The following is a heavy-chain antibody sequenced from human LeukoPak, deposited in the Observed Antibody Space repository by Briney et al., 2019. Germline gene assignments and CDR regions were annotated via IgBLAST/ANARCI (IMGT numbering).Heavy chain of an antibody. V-gene: IGHV3-53*01. CDR3: ARTLRSGDSSYYLGY. J-gene: IGHJ4*02. CDR1: EFTVSNDC. D-gene: IGHD2-15*01. Sequence: PGGSQRLSCAASEFTVSNDCMSWVRQAPGKGLERVSGFYGGDSTYFADSVKGRFTISRDNSKNTLYLEMNSLRAEDTAVYYCARTLRSGDSSYYLGYWGQGTLVTVSP. CDR2: FYGGDST.